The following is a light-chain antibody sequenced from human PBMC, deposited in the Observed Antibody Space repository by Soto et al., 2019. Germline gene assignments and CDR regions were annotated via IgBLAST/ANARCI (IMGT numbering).Light chain of an antibody. CDR3: QQHGTSPYT. CDR2: GAS. J-gene: IGKJ2*01. Sequence: EVVLTQSPNTLSLSPGERATLSCWASQSLRSSYLAWYQRKPGQAPRLLMFGASRRATGIPDRLNGSGSGTDFILTISRLEPEDVAVYYCQQHGTSPYTFGQGTVLEIK. V-gene: IGKV3-20*01. CDR1: QSLRSSY.